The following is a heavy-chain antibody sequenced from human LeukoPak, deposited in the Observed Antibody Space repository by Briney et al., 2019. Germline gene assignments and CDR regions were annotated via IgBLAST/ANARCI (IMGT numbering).Heavy chain of an antibody. J-gene: IGHJ4*02. CDR3: ARGANYYDSSGYYIAAGFDY. D-gene: IGHD3-22*01. Sequence: SETLSLTCAVYGGSFSGYYWSWIRQPPGKGLEWIGEINHSGSTNYNPSLKSRVTISVDTSKNQFSLKLSSATAADTAVYYCARGANYYDSSGYYIAAGFDYWGQGTLVTVSS. CDR2: INHSGST. CDR1: GGSFSGYY. V-gene: IGHV4-34*01.